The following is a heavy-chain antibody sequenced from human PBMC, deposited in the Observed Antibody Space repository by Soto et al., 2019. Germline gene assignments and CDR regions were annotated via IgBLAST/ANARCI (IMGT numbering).Heavy chain of an antibody. V-gene: IGHV3-33*01. CDR1: GFTFSSYG. Sequence: GGSLRLSCAASGFTFSSYGMHWVRQAPGKGLEWVAVIWYDGSNKYYADSVKGRFTISRDNSKNTLYLQMNSLRAEDTAVYYCARSPYDSSGSAFDYWGQGTLVTVSS. D-gene: IGHD3-22*01. J-gene: IGHJ4*02. CDR3: ARSPYDSSGSAFDY. CDR2: IWYDGSNK.